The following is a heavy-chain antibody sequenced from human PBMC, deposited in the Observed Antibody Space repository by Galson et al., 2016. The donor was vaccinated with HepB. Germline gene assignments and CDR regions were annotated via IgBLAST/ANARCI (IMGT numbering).Heavy chain of an antibody. CDR2: ISSSSSYI. CDR1: GFTFSSYS. CDR3: ARTYYDYVWGSYRQVFDAFDI. D-gene: IGHD3-16*02. J-gene: IGHJ3*02. V-gene: IGHV3-21*01. Sequence: SLRLSCAASGFTFSSYSMNWVRQAPGKGLEWVSSISSSSSYIYYADSVKGRFTISRDNAKNSLYLQMNSQRAEDTAVYYCARTYYDYVWGSYRQVFDAFDIWGQGTMVTVSS.